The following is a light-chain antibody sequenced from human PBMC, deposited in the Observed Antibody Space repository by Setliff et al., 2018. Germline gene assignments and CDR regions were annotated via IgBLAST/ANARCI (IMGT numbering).Light chain of an antibody. Sequence: EVVLTQSPGTLSLSPGERASLSCRASQTISNTYLAWYQQKPGLAPRLVVFDVSTTATGIPDRFTGSGSGTDFTLTIDRLEPDDFAVYFCQHYGNSPSITVGQGTRLEIK. CDR2: DVS. CDR1: QTISNTY. J-gene: IGKJ5*01. CDR3: QHYGNSPSIT. V-gene: IGKV3D-20*01.